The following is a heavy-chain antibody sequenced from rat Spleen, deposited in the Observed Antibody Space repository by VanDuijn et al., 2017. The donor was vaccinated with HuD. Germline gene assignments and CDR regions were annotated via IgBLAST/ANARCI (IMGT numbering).Heavy chain of an antibody. D-gene: IGHD1-9*01. V-gene: IGHV5S14*01. CDR1: GFTFSNYG. J-gene: IGHJ2*01. Sequence: EVQLVESGGGLVQPGRSLKLSCAASGFTFSNYGMAWVRQTPTKGLEWVASITTGGGNTYYRESVKGRFTVSRENAKSTLYFLMDSLRSEDTATYYCARRHYGYTDYFDYWGQGVMVTVSS. CDR3: ARRHYGYTDYFDY. CDR2: ITTGGGNT.